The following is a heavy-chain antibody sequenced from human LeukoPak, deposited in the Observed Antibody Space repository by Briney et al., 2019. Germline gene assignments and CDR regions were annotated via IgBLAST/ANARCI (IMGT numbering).Heavy chain of an antibody. J-gene: IGHJ6*02. CDR1: GLTFSSAV. CDR2: VSGNGDMT. Sequence: GGSLRLSCAASGLTFSSAVMAWVRQCPGKGLEWVASVSGNGDMTYYTDSVKGRFAISRDNSRNTLFLQLSGLTFDDTARYYCAKVDIVGSRKPGMDVWSQGTTVTVSS. D-gene: IGHD2-21*01. V-gene: IGHV3-23*01. CDR3: AKVDIVGSRKPGMDV.